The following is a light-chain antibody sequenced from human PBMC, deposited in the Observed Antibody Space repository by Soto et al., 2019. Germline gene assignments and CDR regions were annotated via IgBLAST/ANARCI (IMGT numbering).Light chain of an antibody. V-gene: IGKV1-39*01. J-gene: IGKJ3*01. Sequence: DFQMTQSPSSLSASVGDRITITCRASQTVSYFLNWYQHKPGKPPRLLIYAATSLEGGVPSRFSGSGSGTDFTLTISSLQPEDFATYYCQHSYVTPFTFGPGTKVDI. CDR2: AAT. CDR1: QTVSYF. CDR3: QHSYVTPFT.